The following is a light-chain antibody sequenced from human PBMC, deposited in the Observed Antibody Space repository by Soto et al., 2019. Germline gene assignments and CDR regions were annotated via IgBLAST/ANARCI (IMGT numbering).Light chain of an antibody. Sequence: QSVLTQPRSVSGSPGQSVTISCTGTSSDVGDYNYVSWYQQHPGKTPKLMIYDVSKRPSGVPDRFSGSKSGNTASLTISGLQAEDEAYYYCCSYAGTYPHVVFGGGTKVTVL. CDR3: CSYAGTYPHVV. CDR2: DVS. V-gene: IGLV2-11*01. J-gene: IGLJ2*01. CDR1: SSDVGDYNY.